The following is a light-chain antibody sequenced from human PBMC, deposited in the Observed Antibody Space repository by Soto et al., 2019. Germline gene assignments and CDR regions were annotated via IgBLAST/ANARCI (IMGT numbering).Light chain of an antibody. V-gene: IGLV2-14*01. Sequence: QSALTQPASVSGSPGQSITISCTGTSSDVGAYDSVSWYQQYPGRAPKLMIHQVNNRPSGVSNRFSGSKSGNSASLTISGLQAEDEADYYCSSFTTSSTYVVGAGNKLTVL. CDR1: SSDVGAYDS. CDR3: SSFTTSSTYV. CDR2: QVN. J-gene: IGLJ1*01.